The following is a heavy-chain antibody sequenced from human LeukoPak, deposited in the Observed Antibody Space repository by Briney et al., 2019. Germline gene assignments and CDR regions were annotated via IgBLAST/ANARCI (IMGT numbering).Heavy chain of an antibody. D-gene: IGHD3-3*01. Sequence: PGGSLRLSCAASGFTFSSYAMHWVRQAPGKGLEWVAVISYDGSNKYYADSVKGRFTISRDNSKNTLYLQMNSLRAEDTAVYYCAKIEANYDFWSGYYLFDYWGQGTLVTVSS. V-gene: IGHV3-30-3*02. J-gene: IGHJ4*02. CDR2: ISYDGSNK. CDR3: AKIEANYDFWSGYYLFDY. CDR1: GFTFSSYA.